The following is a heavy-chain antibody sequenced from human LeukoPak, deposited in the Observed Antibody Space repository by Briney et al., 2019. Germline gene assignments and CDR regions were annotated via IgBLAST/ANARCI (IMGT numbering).Heavy chain of an antibody. CDR1: GFTFSSYW. J-gene: IGHJ4*02. Sequence: PGGSLRLSCAASGFTFSSYWMSWVRQAPGKGLEWVANIKQDGSEKYYVDSVKGRFTISRDNAKNSLYLQMNSLRAEDTAVYYCARGAYGDYGYFTYFDYWGQGTLVTVSS. V-gene: IGHV3-7*03. D-gene: IGHD4-17*01. CDR2: IKQDGSEK. CDR3: ARGAYGDYGYFTYFDY.